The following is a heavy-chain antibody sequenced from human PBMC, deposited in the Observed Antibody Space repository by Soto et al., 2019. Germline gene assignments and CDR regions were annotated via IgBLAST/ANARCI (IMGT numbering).Heavy chain of an antibody. J-gene: IGHJ4*02. Sequence: GASVKVSCKASGYTFTSYGINWVGQAPGQGLEWMGWISAYNGNTNYAQKLQGRVTMTTDTATSTAYMELRSLRSDETAVYYCARDPGGYWYHYWGQGTLVTVSS. V-gene: IGHV1-18*04. D-gene: IGHD5-12*01. CDR2: ISAYNGNT. CDR1: GYTFTSYG. CDR3: ARDPGGYWYHY.